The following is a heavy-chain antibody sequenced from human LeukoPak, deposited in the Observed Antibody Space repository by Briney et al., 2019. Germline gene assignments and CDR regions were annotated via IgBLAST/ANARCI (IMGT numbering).Heavy chain of an antibody. V-gene: IGHV3-23*01. D-gene: IGHD5-18*01. J-gene: IGHJ4*02. CDR1: GFTFSSYA. CDR2: ISGSGGST. Sequence: GGSLRLSCAASGFTFSSYAMSWVRQAPGKGLEWVSAISGSGGSTYYADSVKGRFTTSRDNSKNTLYLQMNSLRAEDTAVYYCAKVGGYSYGYFDYWGQGTLVTVSS. CDR3: AKVGGYSYGYFDY.